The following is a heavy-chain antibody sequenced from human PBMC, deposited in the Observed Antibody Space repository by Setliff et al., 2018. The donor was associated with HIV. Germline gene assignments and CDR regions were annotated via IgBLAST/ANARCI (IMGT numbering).Heavy chain of an antibody. CDR2: IYPEDSNI. D-gene: IGHD6-13*01. CDR3: ARRDGRSMNAFEI. V-gene: IGHV5-51*01. J-gene: IGHJ3*02. CDR1: DYTFTTYW. Sequence: GESLKISCKAVDYTFTTYWIGWVRQMPGEGLEWMGIIYPEDSNIKYNPSFQNQVTISADNSISTAYLQVHNLKASDTATYYCARRDGRSMNAFEIWGPGTMVTVSS.